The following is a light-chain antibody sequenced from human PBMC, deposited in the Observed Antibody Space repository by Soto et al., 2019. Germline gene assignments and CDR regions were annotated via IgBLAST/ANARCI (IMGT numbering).Light chain of an antibody. V-gene: IGKV3D-20*02. J-gene: IGKJ5*01. CDR2: AAS. CDR1: QTVSSNY. Sequence: EIILTQSPDTLSLSPGERATLSCRASQTVSSNYLAWCQQRPGQAPRLLIYAASTRATDIPDKFSGSGSGADFTLSISRLEPEDFAVYYCQQRSNWPITFGQGTRLEI. CDR3: QQRSNWPIT.